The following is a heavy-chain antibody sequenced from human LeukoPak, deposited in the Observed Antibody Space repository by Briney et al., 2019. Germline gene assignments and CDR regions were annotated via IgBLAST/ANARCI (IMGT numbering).Heavy chain of an antibody. D-gene: IGHD6-13*01. J-gene: IGHJ4*02. Sequence: GASVKVSCKASGYTFTNYYIHWVRQAPGQGLEWMGIMNPSDSNTRYAQRFQGRFTMTRDTSTSTVYMELSSLRSEDTAVYHCARGPHSSSWPDIPRDYWGQGTLVTVSS. CDR1: GYTFTNYY. V-gene: IGHV1-46*01. CDR2: MNPSDSNT. CDR3: ARGPHSSSWPDIPRDY.